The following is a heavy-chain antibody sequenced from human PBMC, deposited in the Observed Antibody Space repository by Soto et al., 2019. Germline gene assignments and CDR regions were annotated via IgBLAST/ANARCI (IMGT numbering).Heavy chain of an antibody. Sequence: SETLSLTCTVSGGSVTNSSYYWGWIRQSPGKGLEWIGSVYYRGRSYSKSSVKSRVTISVDTSKNRFSLSLNSVTASDTAVYFCVSQRTTVPTQAYFDYWGPGALVTVSS. CDR1: GGSVTNSSYY. CDR2: VYYRGRS. V-gene: IGHV4-39*01. D-gene: IGHD4-17*01. CDR3: VSQRTTVPTQAYFDY. J-gene: IGHJ4*02.